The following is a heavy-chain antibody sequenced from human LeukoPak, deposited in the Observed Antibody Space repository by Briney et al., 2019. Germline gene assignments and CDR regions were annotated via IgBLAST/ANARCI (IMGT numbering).Heavy chain of an antibody. Sequence: ASVKVSCKASGYTFTGYYMHWVRQAPGQGLEWMGWINPNSGGTNYAQKFQGRVTMTRDTSISTAYVELSRLRSDDTAVYYCARVPYSGSYPKPPNFDYWGQGTLVTVSS. J-gene: IGHJ4*02. V-gene: IGHV1-2*02. CDR1: GYTFTGYY. CDR2: INPNSGGT. D-gene: IGHD1-26*01. CDR3: ARVPYSGSYPKPPNFDY.